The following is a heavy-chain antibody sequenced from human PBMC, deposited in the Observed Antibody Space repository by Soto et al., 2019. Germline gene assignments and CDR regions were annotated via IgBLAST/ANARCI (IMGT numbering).Heavy chain of an antibody. CDR2: ISGSGGST. D-gene: IGHD3-9*01. J-gene: IGHJ6*03. V-gene: IGHV3-23*01. CDR1: GFTFSSYA. CDR3: AKDEIADYDILTGYYYYYYMDV. Sequence: GGSLRLSCAASGFTFSSYAMSWVRQAPGKGLEWVSAISGSGGSTYYADSVKGRFTISRENSKNTLYLQMNSLRAEDTAVYYCAKDEIADYDILTGYYYYYYMDVWGKGTTVTVSS.